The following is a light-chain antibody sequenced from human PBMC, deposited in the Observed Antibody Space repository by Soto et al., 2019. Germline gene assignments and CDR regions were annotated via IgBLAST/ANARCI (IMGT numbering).Light chain of an antibody. V-gene: IGLV2-14*01. CDR1: SSDVGGYNY. Sequence: QSVLTQPASVSGSPGQSITISCTGTSSDVGGYNYVSWYQHHPGKAPKLMIYEVSNRPSGVSYRFSGSKSGNTASLTISGLQAEDEADYYCSSYTSGSTLVVFGTGTKVTVL. CDR2: EVS. J-gene: IGLJ1*01. CDR3: SSYTSGSTLVV.